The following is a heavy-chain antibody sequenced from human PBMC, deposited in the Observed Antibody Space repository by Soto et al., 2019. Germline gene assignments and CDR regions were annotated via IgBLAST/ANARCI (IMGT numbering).Heavy chain of an antibody. D-gene: IGHD3-22*01. J-gene: IGHJ2*01. V-gene: IGHV1-69*12. CDR1: GGTFSSYA. Sequence: QVQLVQSGAEVKKPGSSVKVSCKASGGTFSSYAISWVRQAPGQGLEWMGGIIPIFGTANYAQKFQGRVTITADESTSTAYMELSSLRSEDTAVYYWASLSMMAAGTHWYFDLWGRGTLVTVSS. CDR2: IIPIFGTA. CDR3: ASLSMMAAGTHWYFDL.